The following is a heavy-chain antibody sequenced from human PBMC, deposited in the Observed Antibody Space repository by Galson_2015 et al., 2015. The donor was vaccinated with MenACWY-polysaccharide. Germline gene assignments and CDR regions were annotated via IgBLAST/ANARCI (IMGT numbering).Heavy chain of an antibody. J-gene: IGHJ2*01. CDR2: IHATGST. CDR3: ARRSLDNWYFDL. V-gene: IGHV4-4*07. D-gene: IGHD1-1*01. Sequence: IGRIHATGSTAYNPSFRSRVAMSVDLPRNQVSLRLASVTASDTAIYFCARRSLDNWYFDLWGRGSLVIVSS.